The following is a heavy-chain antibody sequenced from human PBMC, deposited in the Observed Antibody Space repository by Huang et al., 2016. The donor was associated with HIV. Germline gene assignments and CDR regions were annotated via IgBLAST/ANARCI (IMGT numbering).Heavy chain of an antibody. Sequence: EVQLVESGGGLIQPGGSLRLSCAASGFTVSSNYMNWFRQAPGKGVGLVSLSYSGGNKYYAVYVKGRLTISRDNYKNKLYLQRSGLGVDDTAVYVCARDDPYEIGSSSWYGAVDYWGQGTLVTVSS. D-gene: IGHD6-13*01. CDR1: GFTVSSNY. V-gene: IGHV3-53*01. CDR2: SYSGGNK. CDR3: ARDDPYEIGSSSWYGAVDY. J-gene: IGHJ4*02.